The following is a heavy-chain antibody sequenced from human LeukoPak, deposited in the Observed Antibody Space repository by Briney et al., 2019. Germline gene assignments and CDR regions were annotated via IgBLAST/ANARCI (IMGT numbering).Heavy chain of an antibody. Sequence: SGTLSLTPTVSGGSTCGYYWRCSRQRARERLEWIGRIYTSGSTNYTPSLKSRVTMSVDTSKNQFSLTLSSVTAADTAVYYCARVDYYYYYMDVWGKGTTVTVSS. V-gene: IGHV4-4*07. CDR3: ARVDYYYYYMDV. CDR1: GGSTCGYY. J-gene: IGHJ6*03. CDR2: IYTSGST.